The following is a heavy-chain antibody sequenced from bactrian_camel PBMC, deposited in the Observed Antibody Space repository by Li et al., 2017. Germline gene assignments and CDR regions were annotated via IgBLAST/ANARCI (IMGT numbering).Heavy chain of an antibody. CDR3: AADPRLWVGYSGIPSASDFAY. J-gene: IGHJ6*01. CDR1: GYTYSSYC. CDR2: TYTGSGST. V-gene: IGHV3S1*01. D-gene: IGHD5*01. Sequence: HVQLVESGGGSVQAGGSLSLSCEMSGYTYSSYCMGWFRQAPGKEREGVARTYTGSGSTYYADSVKGRFTISQDNAKNTLYLQMNSLQPEDTAMYYCAADPRLWVGYSGIPSASDFAYWGQGTQVTVS.